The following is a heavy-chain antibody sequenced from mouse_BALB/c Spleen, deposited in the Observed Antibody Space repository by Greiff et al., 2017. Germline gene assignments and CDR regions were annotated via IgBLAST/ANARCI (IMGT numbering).Heavy chain of an antibody. CDR2: ISSGGST. J-gene: IGHJ4*01. CDR3: AREGLLEYYAMDY. D-gene: IGHD2-10*01. V-gene: IGHV5-6-5*01. CDR1: GFTFSSYA. Sequence: EVQRVESGGGLVKPGGSLKLSCAASGFTFSSYAMSWVRQTPEKRLEWVASISSGGSTYYPDSLKGRFTISRDNARNILYLQMSSLRSEDTAMYYCAREGLLEYYAMDYWGQGTSVTVSS.